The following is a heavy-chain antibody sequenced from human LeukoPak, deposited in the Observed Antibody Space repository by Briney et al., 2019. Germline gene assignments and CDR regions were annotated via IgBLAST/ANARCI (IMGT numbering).Heavy chain of an antibody. D-gene: IGHD2-2*01. CDR3: IPPAAGLRRTISTEYFQH. CDR1: GLTFSSYD. V-gene: IGHV3-48*03. CDR2: ISSSGETI. J-gene: IGHJ1*01. Sequence: GGSLRLTCAAAGLTFSSYDMYWVRQAPGKGLEWVAYISSSGETIYYAASVKGRFTISRDNANKSLYLRMNSLRVEDTAIYYCIPPAAGLRRTISTEYFQHCGQGALVTVSS.